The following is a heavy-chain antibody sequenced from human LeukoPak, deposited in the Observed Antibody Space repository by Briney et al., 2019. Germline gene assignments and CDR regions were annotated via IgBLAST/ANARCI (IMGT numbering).Heavy chain of an antibody. D-gene: IGHD5-18*01. J-gene: IGHJ4*02. CDR1: GGSISNGDYY. V-gene: IGHV4-31*03. CDR3: ARADTALVKAKD. Sequence: SETLSLTCTVSGGSISNGDYYWSWIRQYPGEGLEWIGYIYYSGSTYYNPSLKSRVTISADTSKNQFSLKLSSVTAADTAVYYCARADTALVKAKDWGQGTLVTVSS. CDR2: IYYSGST.